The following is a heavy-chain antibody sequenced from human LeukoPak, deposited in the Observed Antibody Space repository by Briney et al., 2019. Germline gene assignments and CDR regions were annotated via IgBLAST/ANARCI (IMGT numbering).Heavy chain of an antibody. Sequence: SETLSLTCTVSGGSISSYYWSWIRQPAGKGLEWIGRIYTSGSTNYNPSLKSRVTMSVDTSKNQFSLKLSSVTAADTAVYYCARWLIAAAGTTYYFDYWGQGTLVTVSS. J-gene: IGHJ4*02. D-gene: IGHD6-13*01. CDR3: ARWLIAAAGTTYYFDY. CDR2: IYTSGST. CDR1: GGSISSYY. V-gene: IGHV4-4*07.